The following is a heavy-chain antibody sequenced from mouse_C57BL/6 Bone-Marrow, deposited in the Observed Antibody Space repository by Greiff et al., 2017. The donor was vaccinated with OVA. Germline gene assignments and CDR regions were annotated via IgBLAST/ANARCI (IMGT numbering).Heavy chain of an antibody. CDR1: GYAFSSSW. CDR3: ARDLYDYDAAWFAY. Sequence: QVQLQQSGPELVKPGASVKISCKASGYAFSSSWMNWVKQRPGQGLEWIGRIYPGDGDTNYNGKFKGKATLTADKSSSTAYMQLSSLTSEDSAVYFCARDLYDYDAAWFAYWGQGTLVTVSA. V-gene: IGHV1-82*01. D-gene: IGHD2-4*01. J-gene: IGHJ3*01. CDR2: IYPGDGDT.